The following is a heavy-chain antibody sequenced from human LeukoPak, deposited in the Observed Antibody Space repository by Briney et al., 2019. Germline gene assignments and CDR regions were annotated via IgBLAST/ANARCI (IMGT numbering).Heavy chain of an antibody. CDR1: GGSISSGGYY. V-gene: IGHV4-31*03. D-gene: IGHD2-8*01. CDR3: ARDMADCTNGVCYNYYGMDV. J-gene: IGHJ6*02. Sequence: SETLSLTCTVSGGSISSGGYYWSWIRQHPGKGLEWIGYIYYSGSTYYNPSLKSRVTISVDTSKNQFSLKLSSVTAADTAVYYCARDMADCTNGVCYNYYGMDVWGQGTTVTVSS. CDR2: IYYSGST.